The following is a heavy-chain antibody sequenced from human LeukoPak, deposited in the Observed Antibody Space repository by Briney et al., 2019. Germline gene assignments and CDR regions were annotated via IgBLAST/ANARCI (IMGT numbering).Heavy chain of an antibody. CDR1: GFAFSSYA. CDR2: ISGSGGST. D-gene: IGHD4-17*01. CDR3: AKASGRYGDYGYYFDY. J-gene: IGHJ4*02. V-gene: IGHV3-23*01. Sequence: GGSLRLSCVASGFAFSSYAMSWVRQAPGKGLEWVSAISGSGGSTYYADSVKGRFTISRDNSKNTLHLQMNSLGAEDTAVYYCAKASGRYGDYGYYFDYWGQGTLVTVSS.